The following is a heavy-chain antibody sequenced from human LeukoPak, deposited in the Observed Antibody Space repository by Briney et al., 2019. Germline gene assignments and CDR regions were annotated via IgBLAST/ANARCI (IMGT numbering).Heavy chain of an antibody. J-gene: IGHJ3*02. CDR1: GGSISSSSYY. V-gene: IGHV4-39*02. D-gene: IGHD1-26*01. Sequence: SETLSLTCTVSGGSISSSSYYWGWIRQPPGKGLEWIGSIYYSGSTYYNPSLKSRVTISVDTSKNQFSLKLSSVTAADTAVYYCAREDRSELEDAFDIWGQGTMVTVSS. CDR2: IYYSGST. CDR3: AREDRSELEDAFDI.